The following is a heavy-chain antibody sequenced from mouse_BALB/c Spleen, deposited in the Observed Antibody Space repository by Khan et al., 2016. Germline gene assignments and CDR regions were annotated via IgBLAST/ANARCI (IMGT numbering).Heavy chain of an antibody. Sequence: EVQLVESGGGLVQPTGSLKLSCAASGFTFNTYAMNWVRQAPGKGLEWVARIRSKSNNYATYYADSVKDRFTISRDDSQSMLYLQMNNLKTEDTAMYYCVRQRLLTPYWYFDVWGAGTTVTVSS. CDR1: GFTFNTYA. CDR3: VRQRLLTPYWYFDV. V-gene: IGHV10-1*02. J-gene: IGHJ1*01. CDR2: IRSKSNNYAT. D-gene: IGHD2-3*01.